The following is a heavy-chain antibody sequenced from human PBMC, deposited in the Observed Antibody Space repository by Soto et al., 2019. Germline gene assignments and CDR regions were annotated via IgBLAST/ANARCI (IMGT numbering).Heavy chain of an antibody. Sequence: ASVKVSCKASGYIFTAYSMHWVRQAPGQGLEWMGVVNPSGGSTNYAQKFQGRITMTRDTSTSTVYMDLSSLTSEDTAVYYCAREENCSDGICYSEYFKRWGQGTLVTVSS. CDR3: AREENCSDGICYSEYFKR. D-gene: IGHD2-15*01. V-gene: IGHV1-46*01. CDR1: GYIFTAYS. CDR2: VNPSGGST. J-gene: IGHJ1*01.